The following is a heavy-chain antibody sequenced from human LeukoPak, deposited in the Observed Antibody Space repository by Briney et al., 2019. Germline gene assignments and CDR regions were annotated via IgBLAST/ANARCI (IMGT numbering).Heavy chain of an antibody. CDR3: ARDGSGNSNYFDF. CDR2: IYYTGST. Sequence: SETLSLTCTVSGGSIGIYYWSWIRQPPGKGLEWIGFIYYTGSTNYNPSLKSRVTISVDTSKNQFSLKLSSVTAADTAVYYCARDGSGNSNYFDFWGQGSLVTVSS. J-gene: IGHJ4*02. V-gene: IGHV4-59*12. CDR1: GGSIGIYY. D-gene: IGHD3-10*01.